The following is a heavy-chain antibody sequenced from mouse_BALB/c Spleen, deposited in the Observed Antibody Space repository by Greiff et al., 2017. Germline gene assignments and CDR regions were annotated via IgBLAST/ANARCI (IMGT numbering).Heavy chain of an antibody. J-gene: IGHJ1*01. CDR1: GYSITSGYY. CDR2: ISYDGSN. Sequence: EVQLQQSGPGLVKPSQSLSLTCSVTGYSITSGYYWNWIRQFPGNKLEWMGYISYDGSNNYNPSLKNRISITRDTSKNQFFLKLNSVTTEDTATYYCARGNYYGSPFDVWGAGTTVTVSS. V-gene: IGHV3-6*02. D-gene: IGHD1-1*01. CDR3: ARGNYYGSPFDV.